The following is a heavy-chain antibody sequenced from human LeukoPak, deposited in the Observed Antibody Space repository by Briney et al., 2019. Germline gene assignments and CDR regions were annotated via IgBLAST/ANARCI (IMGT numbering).Heavy chain of an antibody. CDR3: VRYCTIGVCSRRNFDY. D-gene: IGHD2-8*01. J-gene: IGHJ4*02. CDR2: LKQDGSDR. Sequence: GGSLRLSCGVSGFSVTSYWMSWVRQAPGKGLEWVASLKQDGSDRYYVDSVKGRFTIARDDAKNSLYLQMNSLRAEDTAVYYCVRYCTIGVCSRRNFDYWGQGTLVTVSS. V-gene: IGHV3-7*01. CDR1: GFSVTSYW.